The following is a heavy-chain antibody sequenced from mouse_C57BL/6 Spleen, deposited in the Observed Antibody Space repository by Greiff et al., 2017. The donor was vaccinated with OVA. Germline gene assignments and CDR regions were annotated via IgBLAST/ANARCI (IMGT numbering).Heavy chain of an antibody. CDR1: GFTFSDYY. CDR2: INYDGSST. J-gene: IGHJ2*01. V-gene: IGHV5-16*01. D-gene: IGHD1-1*01. CDR3: ARDLGGNYLDY. Sequence: DVMLVESEGGLVQPGSSMKLSCTASGFTFSDYYMAWVRQVPEKGLEWVANINYDGSSTYYLDSLKSRFIISRDNAKNILYLQMSSLKSEDTATYYCARDLGGNYLDYWGQGTTLTVSS.